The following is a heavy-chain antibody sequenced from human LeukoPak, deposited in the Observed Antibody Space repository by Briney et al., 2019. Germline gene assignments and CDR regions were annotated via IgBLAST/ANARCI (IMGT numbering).Heavy chain of an antibody. V-gene: IGHV3-43*01. J-gene: IGHJ3*01. CDR3: AKDVSFRRGHNFDASDL. D-gene: IGHD5-24*01. CDR1: GFKFADAP. Sequence: GGSLRLSCTASGFKFADAPMHWVRQPPGKGLEWIALITWGATDSYYADSVKGRFTISRDDSRNTLYLQMNSLRSEDTALYYCAKDVSFRRGHNFDASDLWGLGTMVTVSS. CDR2: ITWGATDS.